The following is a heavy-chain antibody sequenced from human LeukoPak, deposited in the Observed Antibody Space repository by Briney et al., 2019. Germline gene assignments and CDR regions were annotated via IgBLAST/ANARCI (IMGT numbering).Heavy chain of an antibody. CDR3: ARGAPSDY. CDR2: IYTSGTT. V-gene: IGHV4-61*02. CDR1: GGSISSGSISSYY. Sequence: PSETLSLTRTVSGGSISSGSISSYYWSWVRQPAGKGLEWIGRIYTSGTTNYNPSLKSRVTMSVDTSKNQFSLKLNSVTAADTAVYYCARGAPSDYWGQGTLVTVSS. J-gene: IGHJ4*02.